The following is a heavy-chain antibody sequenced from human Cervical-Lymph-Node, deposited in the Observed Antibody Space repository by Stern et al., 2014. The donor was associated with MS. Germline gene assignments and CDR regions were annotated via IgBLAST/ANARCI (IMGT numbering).Heavy chain of an antibody. J-gene: IGHJ4*02. Sequence: EMQLVESGGGLIQPGGSLRLSCAASGFKVSSHYMSWVRQGPGKGLEWVSIIYSDESTYYADSVKGRFTISRDNSKHTLFLQMNSLRAEDTAVYYCATGGTWNSYYFDQWGQGTLVTVSS. V-gene: IGHV3-53*01. D-gene: IGHD1-7*01. CDR1: GFKVSSHY. CDR3: ATGGTWNSYYFDQ. CDR2: IYSDEST.